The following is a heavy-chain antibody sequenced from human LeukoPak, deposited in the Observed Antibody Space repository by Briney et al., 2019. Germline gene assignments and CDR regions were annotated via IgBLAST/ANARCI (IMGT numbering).Heavy chain of an antibody. Sequence: PGGSLRLSCATSGFTFSSYGMHWVRQAPGKGLEWVAVISYDGSYKYSADSVKGRFTIPRDNSKNTLYLRMSSLRAEDTAVYYCAKVVAVAQFDYWGQGTLVTVSS. CDR3: AKVVAVAQFDY. J-gene: IGHJ4*02. CDR2: ISYDGSYK. CDR1: GFTFSSYG. D-gene: IGHD6-19*01. V-gene: IGHV3-30*18.